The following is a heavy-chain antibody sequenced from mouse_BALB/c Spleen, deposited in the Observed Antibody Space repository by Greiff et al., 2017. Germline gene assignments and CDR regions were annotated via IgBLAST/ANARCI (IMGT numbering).Heavy chain of an antibody. CDR1: GFNIKDYY. V-gene: IGHV14-1*02. J-gene: IGHJ4*01. CDR3: AITTVVPYAMDY. Sequence: EVMLVESGAELVRPGALVKLSCKASGFNIKDYYMHWVKQRPEQGLEWIGWIDPENGNTIYDPKFQGKASITADTSSNTAYLQLSSLTSEDTAVYYCAITTVVPYAMDYWGQGTSVTVSS. CDR2: IDPENGNT. D-gene: IGHD1-1*01.